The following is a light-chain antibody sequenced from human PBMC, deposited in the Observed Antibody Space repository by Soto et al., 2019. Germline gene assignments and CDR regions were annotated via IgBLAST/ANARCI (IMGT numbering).Light chain of an antibody. V-gene: IGKV3-20*01. J-gene: IGKJ1*01. CDR1: QSVNNNY. CDR3: QQYGASSWA. Sequence: IVLTQSPGTLPLSPGERATLSCRASQSVNNNYLAWHQQKPGQAPRLLIYAATGRATGIPDRFSGSGSGTDFTLTISRLEPEDFAVYYCQQYGASSWAFGQGTKVEIK. CDR2: AAT.